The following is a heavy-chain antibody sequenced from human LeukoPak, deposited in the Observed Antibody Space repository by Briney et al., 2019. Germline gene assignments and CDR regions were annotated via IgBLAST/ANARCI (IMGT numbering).Heavy chain of an antibody. CDR3: TRDHCSSINCYEYNYYGMDV. Sequence: ASLKVSCKASGFTFTTYYIHWVRRAPGQGLEWMGWINPSSGVTESAQKFQGRVTMTRDTSTSTAYMELSRLRSDDTAVYYCTRDHCSSINCYEYNYYGMDVWGQGTTVTVSS. CDR1: GFTFTTYY. V-gene: IGHV1-2*02. CDR2: INPSSGVT. D-gene: IGHD2-2*01. J-gene: IGHJ6*02.